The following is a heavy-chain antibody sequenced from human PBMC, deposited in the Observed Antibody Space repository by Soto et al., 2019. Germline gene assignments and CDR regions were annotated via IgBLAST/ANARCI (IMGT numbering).Heavy chain of an antibody. CDR2: ISAYNGNT. J-gene: IGHJ4*02. V-gene: IGHV1-18*01. Sequence: QVQLVQSGAEVKKPGASVKVSCKASGYTFTSYGISWVRQAPGQGLEWMGWISAYNGNTNYAQKLQGRVSMTTDTSTSTACMELRSLRSDDTAVYYCARDTGILTGYQRIHDYWGQGTLVTVSS. D-gene: IGHD3-9*01. CDR1: GYTFTSYG. CDR3: ARDTGILTGYQRIHDY.